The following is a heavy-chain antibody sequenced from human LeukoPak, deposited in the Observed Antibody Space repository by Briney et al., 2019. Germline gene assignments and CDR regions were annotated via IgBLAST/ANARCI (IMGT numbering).Heavy chain of an antibody. CDR2: INHSGST. J-gene: IGHJ3*02. Sequence: SETLSLTCAVYGGSFSGYYWSWIRQPPGKGLEWIGEINHSGSTNYNPSLKSRVTISVDTSKNQFSLKLSSVTAADTAVYYCARAHEYYDFWSGPTSGAFDIWGQGTMVTASS. D-gene: IGHD3-3*01. V-gene: IGHV4-34*01. CDR1: GGSFSGYY. CDR3: ARAHEYYDFWSGPTSGAFDI.